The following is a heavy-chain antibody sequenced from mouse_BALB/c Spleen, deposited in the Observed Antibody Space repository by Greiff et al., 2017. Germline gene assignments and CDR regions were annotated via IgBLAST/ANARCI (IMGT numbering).Heavy chain of an antibody. D-gene: IGHD2-3*01. J-gene: IGHJ4*01. CDR1: GFAFSSYD. CDR2: ISSGGGST. CDR3: ARHDGYSYAMDY. Sequence: EVQRVESGGGLVKPGGSLKLSCAASGFAFSSYDMSWVRQTPEKRLEWVAYISSGGGSTYYPDTVKGRFTISRDNAKNTLYLQMSSLKSEDTAMYYCARHDGYSYAMDYWGQGTSVTVSS. V-gene: IGHV5-12-1*01.